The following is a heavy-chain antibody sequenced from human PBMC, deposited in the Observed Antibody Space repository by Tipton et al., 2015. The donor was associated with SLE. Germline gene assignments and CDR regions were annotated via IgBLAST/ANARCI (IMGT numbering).Heavy chain of an antibody. V-gene: IGHV4-39*01. CDR3: ARHIDYGSGSYYNPGYFDY. CDR2: MYYSGST. D-gene: IGHD3-10*01. Sequence: TLSLTCTVSGASISSNAYFWGWIRQPPGKGLEWIGTMYYSGSTYYNPSLKSRVTISVDTSKNQFSLKLSSVTAADTAVYYCARHIDYGSGSYYNPGYFDYWGQGTLVTVSS. CDR1: GASISSNAYF. J-gene: IGHJ4*02.